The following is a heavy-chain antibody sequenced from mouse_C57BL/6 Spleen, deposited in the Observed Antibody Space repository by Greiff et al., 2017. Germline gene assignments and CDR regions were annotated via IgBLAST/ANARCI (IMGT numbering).Heavy chain of an antibody. CDR1: GYTFTSYW. Sequence: VQLQQPGAELVKPGASVKLSCKASGYTFTSYWMHWVKQRPGRGLEWIGRIDPNSGGTKYNEKIKSKATLTVDKPSSTSYMQLSSLTSEDSAVYECARSTGSSYYAMDYWGQGTSVTVSS. CDR2: IDPNSGGT. J-gene: IGHJ4*01. D-gene: IGHD1-1*01. V-gene: IGHV1-72*01. CDR3: ARSTGSSYYAMDY.